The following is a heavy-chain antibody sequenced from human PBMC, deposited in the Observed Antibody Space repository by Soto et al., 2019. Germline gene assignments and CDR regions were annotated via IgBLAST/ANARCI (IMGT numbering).Heavy chain of an antibody. V-gene: IGHV1-18*01. J-gene: IGHJ4*02. CDR3: ARHSGLAEVQYYDFWSGYNDY. CDR1: GYTFTSYG. D-gene: IGHD3-3*01. CDR2: ISAYNGNT. Sequence: QVQLVQSGAEVKKPGASVKVSCKASGYTFTSYGISRVRQAPGQGLEWMGWISAYNGNTNYAQKLQGRVTMTTDTSTSTAYMELRRLRSDDTAVYYCARHSGLAEVQYYDFWSGYNDYWGQGTLVTVSS.